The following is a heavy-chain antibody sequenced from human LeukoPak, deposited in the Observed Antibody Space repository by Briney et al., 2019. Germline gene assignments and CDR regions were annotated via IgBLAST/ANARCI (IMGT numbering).Heavy chain of an antibody. D-gene: IGHD6-19*01. Sequence: GGSLRLSCAASGFTFDDYAMHWVRQAPGKGLEWVSGLSWNSGSIGYADSVKGRFTISRDNAKNSLYLQMNSLRAEDTALYYCAKVKQWLAMDVWGKGTTVTVSS. CDR1: GFTFDDYA. CDR2: LSWNSGSI. J-gene: IGHJ6*03. V-gene: IGHV3-9*01. CDR3: AKVKQWLAMDV.